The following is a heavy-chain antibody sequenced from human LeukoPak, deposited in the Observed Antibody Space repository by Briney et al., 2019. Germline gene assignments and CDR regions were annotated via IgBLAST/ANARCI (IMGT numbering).Heavy chain of an antibody. CDR2: IKQDGREK. V-gene: IGHV3-7*03. CDR3: GRVRAGTVDY. CDR1: GFIFGNFW. Sequence: GGSLRLSCEGSGFIFGNFWMSWVRQAPGKGLEWVANIKQDGREKFYVDSVKGLFTISRNNTKNSLFLQMNSLAAVDTAVYYCGRVRAGTVDYWGQGTRVIVSS. D-gene: IGHD6-19*01. J-gene: IGHJ4*02.